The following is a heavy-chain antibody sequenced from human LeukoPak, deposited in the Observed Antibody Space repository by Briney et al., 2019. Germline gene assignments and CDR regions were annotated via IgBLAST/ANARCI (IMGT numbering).Heavy chain of an antibody. CDR1: GGTFSSYA. CDR2: IIPIFGTA. V-gene: IGHV1-69*05. CDR3: ARAATGTTSRVWFDP. Sequence: SVKVSCKASGGTFSSYAISWVRQAPAQGLEWMGGIIPIFGTANYAQKFQGRVTITTDESTSTAYMELSSLRSEDTAVYYCARAATGTTSRVWFDPWGQGTLVTVSS. J-gene: IGHJ5*02. D-gene: IGHD1-1*01.